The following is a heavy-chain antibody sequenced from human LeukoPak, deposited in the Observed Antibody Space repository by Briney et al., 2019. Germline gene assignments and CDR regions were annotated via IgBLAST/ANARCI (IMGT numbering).Heavy chain of an antibody. CDR1: GGSISSYY. CDR2: IYYSGST. V-gene: IGHV4-59*08. CDR3: ASGGYSYGYTRLYYFDY. D-gene: IGHD5-18*01. Sequence: TPSETLSLTCTVSGGSISSYYWSWIRQPPGKGLEWIGYIYYSGSTNYNPSLKSRVTISVDTSKNQFSLKLSSVTAADTAVYYCASGGYSYGYTRLYYFDYWGQGTLVSVSS. J-gene: IGHJ4*02.